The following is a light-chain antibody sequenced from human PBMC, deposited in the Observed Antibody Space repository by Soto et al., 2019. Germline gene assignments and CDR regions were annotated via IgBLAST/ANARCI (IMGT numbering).Light chain of an antibody. Sequence: QSALTQPASVSGSPGQSIAISCTGTSSYVGGYNSVSWYQQYPGKAPKLMIHDVSNRPSGVSNRFSGSKSGNTASLTISGLQAVDEADYYCSSFTTSTSYVFGSGTKVTVL. CDR1: SSYVGGYNS. CDR3: SSFTTSTSYV. J-gene: IGLJ1*01. CDR2: DVS. V-gene: IGLV2-14*01.